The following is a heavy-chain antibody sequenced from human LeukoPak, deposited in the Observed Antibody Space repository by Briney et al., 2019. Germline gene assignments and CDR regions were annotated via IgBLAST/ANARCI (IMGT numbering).Heavy chain of an antibody. CDR3: ARGTVLTTIFGVSTPTNDAFDI. D-gene: IGHD3-3*01. J-gene: IGHJ3*02. Sequence: SETLSLTCAVYGGSFSGYYWSWIRQPPGGGLEWIGEINHSGSTNYNPSLKSRVTISVDTSKNQFSLKLSSVTAADTAVYYCARGTVLTTIFGVSTPTNDAFDIWGQGTMVTVSS. V-gene: IGHV4-34*01. CDR2: INHSGST. CDR1: GGSFSGYY.